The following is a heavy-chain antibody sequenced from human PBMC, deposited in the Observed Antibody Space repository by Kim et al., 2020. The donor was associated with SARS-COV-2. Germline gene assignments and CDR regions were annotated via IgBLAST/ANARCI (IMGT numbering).Heavy chain of an antibody. V-gene: IGHV5-51*01. CDR2: IYPGDSDT. CDR3: ARVFDPYSSSSRAPFDY. Sequence: GESLKISCKGSGYSFTSYWIGWVRQMPGKGLEWMGIIYPGDSDTRYSPSFQGQVTISADKSISTAYLQWSSLKASDTAMYYCARVFDPYSSSSRAPFDYWGQGTLVTVSS. J-gene: IGHJ4*02. D-gene: IGHD6-6*01. CDR1: GYSFTSYW.